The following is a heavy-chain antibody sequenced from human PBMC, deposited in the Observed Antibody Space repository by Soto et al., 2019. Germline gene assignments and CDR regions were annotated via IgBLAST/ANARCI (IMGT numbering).Heavy chain of an antibody. CDR1: AFTYPHSA. D-gene: IGHD3-3*01. CDR3: AADNGGEDFWSGPTIGLDV. Sequence: SVKVSCKAPAFTYPHSAVQWVRQARGQRPEWIGWIVVGSGNTNYAQKFQERVTITRDMSTTTVYMELSSLRSEDTAVYYCAADNGGEDFWSGPTIGLDVWGQGTTVAVSS. V-gene: IGHV1-58*01. CDR2: IVVGSGNT. J-gene: IGHJ6*02.